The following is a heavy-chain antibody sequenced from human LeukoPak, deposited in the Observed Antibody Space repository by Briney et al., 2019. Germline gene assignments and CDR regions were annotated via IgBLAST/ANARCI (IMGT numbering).Heavy chain of an antibody. Sequence: PSETLSLTCPLSGGSISTYYWSWVRQPPGKGLEWIGYIYYTGSTDYNPSLKSRVTMSVDTSKNQFSLKLSSVTAADTAVYSCARGSVRGEFDPWGQGTLVTVSS. V-gene: IGHV4-59*01. CDR1: GGSISTYY. J-gene: IGHJ5*02. D-gene: IGHD3-10*01. CDR2: IYYTGST. CDR3: ARGSVRGEFDP.